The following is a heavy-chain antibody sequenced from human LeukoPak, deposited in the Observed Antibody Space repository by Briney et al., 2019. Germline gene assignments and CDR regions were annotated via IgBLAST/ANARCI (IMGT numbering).Heavy chain of an antibody. CDR3: ARDDYYDSSGADAFDI. V-gene: IGHV3-30-3*01. J-gene: IGHJ3*02. D-gene: IGHD3-22*01. CDR1: GFTFSSYA. CDR2: ISYDGSNK. Sequence: GRSLRLSCAASGFTFSSYAMHWVRQAPGKGLEWVAVISYDGSNKYYADSVKGRFTISRDNSKNTLYLQMNSLRAEDTAVYYCARDDYYDSSGADAFDIWGQGTMVTVSS.